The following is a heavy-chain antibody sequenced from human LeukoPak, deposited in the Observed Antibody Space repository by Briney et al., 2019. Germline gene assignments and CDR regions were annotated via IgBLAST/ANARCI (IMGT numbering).Heavy chain of an antibody. J-gene: IGHJ5*02. CDR1: GGTFSSYA. D-gene: IGHD3-9*01. CDR2: IIPIFGTA. V-gene: IGHV1-69*13. CDR3: ARDRDDILTGSVWFDP. Sequence: ASVKVSCKASGGTFSSYAISWVRQAPGQGLEWMGGIIPIFGTANYAQKFQGRVTITADESMSTAYMELSSLRSEDTAVYYCARDRDDILTGSVWFDPWGQGTLVTVSS.